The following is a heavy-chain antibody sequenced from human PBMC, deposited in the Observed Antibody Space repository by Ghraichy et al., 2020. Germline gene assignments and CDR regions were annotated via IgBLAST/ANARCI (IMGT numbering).Heavy chain of an antibody. CDR1: GFTFSSYA. CDR3: AKDRFMTTGWQKPFDY. J-gene: IGHJ4*02. CDR2: ISGTGEYT. D-gene: IGHD3-16*01. Sequence: GGSLRLSCAASGFTFSSYAINWVRQAPGKGLEWVSSISGTGEYTFYADSVKGRFIISRDNSNNTVFLQMNSLRGEDTAVYYCAKDRFMTTGWQKPFDYWGQGTLVTVSS. V-gene: IGHV3-23*01.